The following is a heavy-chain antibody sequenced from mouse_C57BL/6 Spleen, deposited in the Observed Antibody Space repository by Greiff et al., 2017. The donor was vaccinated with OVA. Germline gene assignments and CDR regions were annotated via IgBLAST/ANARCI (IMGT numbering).Heavy chain of an antibody. CDR1: GYTFTSYW. CDR3: ARGDGYYVENFDY. Sequence: QVQLQQPGAELVRPGTSVKLSCKASGYTFTSYWMHWVKQRPGQGLEWIGVIDPSDSYTNYNQKFKGKATLTVDTSSSTAYMQLSSLTSEDSAVYYGARGDGYYVENFDYWGQGTTLTVSS. CDR2: IDPSDSYT. J-gene: IGHJ2*01. D-gene: IGHD2-3*01. V-gene: IGHV1-59*01.